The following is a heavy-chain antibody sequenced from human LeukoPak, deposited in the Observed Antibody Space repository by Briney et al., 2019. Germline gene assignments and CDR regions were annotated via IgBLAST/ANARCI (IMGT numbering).Heavy chain of an antibody. J-gene: IGHJ6*02. CDR2: ISYDGSNK. CDR3: ARDRVAQMAYYYYYGMDV. CDR1: GFTFSSYA. V-gene: IGHV3-30*04. D-gene: IGHD5-12*01. Sequence: PGGSLRLSCAASGFTFSSYAMHWVRQAPGKGLEWVAVISYDGSNKYYADSVKGRFTISRDNSKNTLYLQMNSLRAEDTAVYYCARDRVAQMAYYYYYGMDVWGQGTTVTVSS.